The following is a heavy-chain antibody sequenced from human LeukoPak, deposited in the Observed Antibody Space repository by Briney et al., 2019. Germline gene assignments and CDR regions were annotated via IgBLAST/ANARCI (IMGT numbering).Heavy chain of an antibody. V-gene: IGHV3-48*01. CDR3: AKTKNWNYDY. D-gene: IGHD1-7*01. CDR1: GFTFSTFG. CDR2: INYNGRDM. J-gene: IGHJ4*02. Sequence: GGSLRLSCAASGFTFSTFGMSWVRQAPGKGLEWVSYINYNGRDMYYADSVKGRFTTSRDNAKDSLYLQMNSLRAEDTAVYYCAKTKNWNYDYWGQGTLVTVSS.